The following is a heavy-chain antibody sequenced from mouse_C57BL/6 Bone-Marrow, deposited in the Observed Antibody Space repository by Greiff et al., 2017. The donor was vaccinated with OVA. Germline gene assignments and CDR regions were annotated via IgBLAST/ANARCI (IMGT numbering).Heavy chain of an antibody. Sequence: VTLKESGPGILQPSQTLSLTCSFSGFSLSTFGMGVGWIRQPSGKGLEWLAHIWWDDDKYYNPALKSRLTISKDTSKNQVFLKIANVDTADTATYYCARIPIYYGNYYYAMDYWGQGTSVTVSS. CDR3: ARIPIYYGNYYYAMDY. D-gene: IGHD2-1*01. J-gene: IGHJ4*01. V-gene: IGHV8-8*01. CDR1: GFSLSTFGMG. CDR2: IWWDDDK.